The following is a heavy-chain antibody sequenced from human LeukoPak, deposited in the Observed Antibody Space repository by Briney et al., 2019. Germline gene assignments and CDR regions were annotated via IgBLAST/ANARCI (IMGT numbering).Heavy chain of an antibody. CDR2: INHSGST. V-gene: IGHV4-34*01. CDR1: GGSFGGYY. D-gene: IGHD4-17*01. J-gene: IGHJ5*02. Sequence: SETLSLTCAVYGGSFGGYYWSWIRQPPGKGLEWIGEINHSGSTNYNPSLKSRVTISVDTSKNQFSLRLTSVTAADTAVYYCARTDYGDSSNWFDPWGQGTLVTVSS. CDR3: ARTDYGDSSNWFDP.